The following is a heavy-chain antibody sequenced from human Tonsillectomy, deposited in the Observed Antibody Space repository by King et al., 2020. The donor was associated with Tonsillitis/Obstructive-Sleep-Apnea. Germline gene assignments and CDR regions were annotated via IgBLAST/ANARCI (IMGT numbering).Heavy chain of an antibody. D-gene: IGHD3-16*01. CDR3: ARGNPPRRFAQYYY. CDR2: MNPNSGNT. CDR1: GYTFTSYD. V-gene: IGHV1-8*01. J-gene: IGHJ4*02. Sequence: VQLVESGAEVKKPGASVKVSCTASGYTFTSYDINWVRQATGQGLEWMGWMNPNSGNTGYAQKFQGRVTMTRNTSISTAYMELSSLRSEDTAVYYCARGNPPRRFAQYYYWGQGTLVTVSS.